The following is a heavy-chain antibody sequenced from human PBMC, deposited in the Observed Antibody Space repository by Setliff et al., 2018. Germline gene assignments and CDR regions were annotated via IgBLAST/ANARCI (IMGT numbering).Heavy chain of an antibody. V-gene: IGHV4-39*02. Sequence: SETQSLTCTVSGGSFTGTTYYWGWIRQSPGKGLEWIGRVYNTGTTNYNPSLKSRVTISISADTSNKSFSLNLFPVTAADTAVYYCVGRDFSGGDSWGQGTLVTVSS. CDR1: GGSFTGTTYY. CDR3: VGRDFSGGDS. D-gene: IGHD6-25*01. J-gene: IGHJ4*02. CDR2: VYNTGTT.